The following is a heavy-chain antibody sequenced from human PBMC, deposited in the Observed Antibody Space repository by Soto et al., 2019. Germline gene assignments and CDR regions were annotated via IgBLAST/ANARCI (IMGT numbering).Heavy chain of an antibody. CDR2: ISDSGGLT. J-gene: IGHJ3*02. D-gene: IGHD6-6*01. V-gene: IGHV3-23*01. CDR3: ARRAFGSSRSFDI. CDR1: GFAFSSHS. Sequence: PGGSLRLSCAASGFAFSSHSMSWVRQAPERGLEWVSGISDSGGLTYNADSVKGRFTISRDNSKNTLYLQMNSLRAEDTALYYCARRAFGSSRSFDIWGQGTMVTVSS.